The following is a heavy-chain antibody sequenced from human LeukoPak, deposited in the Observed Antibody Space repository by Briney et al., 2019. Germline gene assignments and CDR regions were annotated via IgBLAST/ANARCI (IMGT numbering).Heavy chain of an antibody. CDR1: GDSISSSSYY. J-gene: IGHJ6*02. V-gene: IGHV4-39*07. Sequence: PSETLSLTCTVSGDSISSSSYYWGWIRQPPGKGLEWIGNIYYSGSTYYNPSLKSRVTISVDTSKNQFSLKLSSVTAADTAVYYCARDAYYYGMDVWGQGTTVTVSS. CDR3: ARDAYYYGMDV. CDR2: IYYSGST.